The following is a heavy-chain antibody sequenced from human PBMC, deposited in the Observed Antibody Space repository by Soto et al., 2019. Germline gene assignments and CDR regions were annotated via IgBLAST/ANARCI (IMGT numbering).Heavy chain of an antibody. Sequence: ASVKLSCKASGYTFTSYGISCVRQAPGQGLEWMGWISAYNGNTNYAQKLQGRVTMTTDTSTSTAYMELRSLRSDDTAVYYCAGASLSYSSGWYPRYWGQGTMVTAPQ. CDR2: ISAYNGNT. V-gene: IGHV1-18*01. CDR3: AGASLSYSSGWYPRY. CDR1: GYTFTSYG. D-gene: IGHD6-19*01. J-gene: IGHJ4*02.